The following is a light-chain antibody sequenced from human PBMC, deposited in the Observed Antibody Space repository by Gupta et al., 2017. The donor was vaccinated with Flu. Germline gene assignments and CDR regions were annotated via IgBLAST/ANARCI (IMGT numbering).Light chain of an antibody. Sequence: DIVMTQSPLSLPVTPGEPASISCRSSQTLLYSNGYNYVNWYLQKPGQSPQLLIHLASNRAFGVPDRFSGSGSGTDFTLKISRVEAEDVGVYYCRQPLNSPWTFGQGTKVEIK. CDR3: RQPLNSPWT. CDR2: LAS. V-gene: IGKV2-28*01. J-gene: IGKJ1*01. CDR1: QTLLYSNGYNY.